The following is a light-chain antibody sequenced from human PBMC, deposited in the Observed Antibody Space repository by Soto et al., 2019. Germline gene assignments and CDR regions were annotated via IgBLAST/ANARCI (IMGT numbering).Light chain of an antibody. CDR1: SSDIGGYNY. V-gene: IGLV2-8*01. CDR2: EVS. Sequence: QSALTQPPSASGSPGQSVTISCTGTSSDIGGYNYVSWYQHHPGKAPKLMIYEVSKRPSGVPDRFSGSKSGNTASLTVSGLRAEDEADYYCSSYTGSNHVVFGGGTKVTVL. CDR3: SSYTGSNHVV. J-gene: IGLJ2*01.